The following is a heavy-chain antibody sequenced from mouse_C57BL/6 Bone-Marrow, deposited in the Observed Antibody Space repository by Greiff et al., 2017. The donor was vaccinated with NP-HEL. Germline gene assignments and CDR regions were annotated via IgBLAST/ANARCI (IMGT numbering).Heavy chain of an antibody. Sequence: EVKLVESGGGLVKPGGSLKLSCAASGFTFSDYGMDWVRQAPEKGLEWVAYISSGSSTIYYADTVKGRFTISRDNAKNTLFLQMTSLRSEDTAMYYCARSYYDFRWFAYWGQGTLVTVSA. V-gene: IGHV5-17*01. CDR2: ISSGSSTI. J-gene: IGHJ3*01. CDR3: ARSYYDFRWFAY. CDR1: GFTFSDYG. D-gene: IGHD2-4*01.